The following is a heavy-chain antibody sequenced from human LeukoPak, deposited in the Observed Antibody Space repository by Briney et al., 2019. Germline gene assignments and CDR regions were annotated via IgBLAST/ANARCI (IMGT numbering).Heavy chain of an antibody. CDR2: INPNSGET. V-gene: IGHV1-2*02. Sequence: GASVKVSCKASGYTFTGAYMHWVRQAPGQGLEWVGWINPNSGETKFAPKFQGRVTMTRDTSISTAFMDLGELRSDDTAVYYCARVLFNSGYDSWGQGSLLTVSS. D-gene: IGHD4-23*01. CDR1: GYTFTGAY. CDR3: ARVLFNSGYDS. J-gene: IGHJ5*01.